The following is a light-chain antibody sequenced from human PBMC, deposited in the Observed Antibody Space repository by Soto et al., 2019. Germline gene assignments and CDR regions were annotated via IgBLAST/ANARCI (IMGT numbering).Light chain of an antibody. V-gene: IGLV2-14*03. Sequence: QSALTQPASVSGSPGQSITISCTGTSSDVGDYKYVSWYQQHPGKAPKLMIYGVSNRPSGVSDRFSGSKSGNTASLTITGLQAEDEADYYCSSYTYISTVIFGGGTKVTVL. CDR2: GVS. J-gene: IGLJ2*01. CDR3: SSYTYISTVI. CDR1: SSDVGDYKY.